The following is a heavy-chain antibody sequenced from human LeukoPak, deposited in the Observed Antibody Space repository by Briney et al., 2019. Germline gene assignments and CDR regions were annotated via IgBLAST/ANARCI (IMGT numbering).Heavy chain of an antibody. J-gene: IGHJ4*02. D-gene: IGHD3-10*01. CDR3: AGGYDSGSYYNRGYYFDK. Sequence: PSETLSLTCAVSGGSINSGGWWSWVRQPPGKGLEWLGDIFHSGSTNYNPSLKSRVTISVDGSKDQFSLKLSSVTAADTAVYYCAGGYDSGSYYNRGYYFDKWGQGTLVTVSS. CDR2: IFHSGST. V-gene: IGHV4-4*02. CDR1: GGSINSGGW.